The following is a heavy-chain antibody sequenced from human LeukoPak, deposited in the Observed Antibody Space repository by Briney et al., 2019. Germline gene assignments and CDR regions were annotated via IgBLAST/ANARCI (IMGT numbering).Heavy chain of an antibody. V-gene: IGHV3-21*01. D-gene: IGHD3/OR15-3a*01. CDR1: GFTFSSYS. J-gene: IGHJ4*02. CDR2: ISSSSSYI. Sequence: GGSLRLSCAASGFTFSSYSMNGVRQAPGKGLEWVSSISSSSSYIYYADSVKGRFTISRDNAKNSLYLQMSSLRAEDTAVYYCARDPRTGRPGDYWGQGTLVTVSS. CDR3: ARDPRTGRPGDY.